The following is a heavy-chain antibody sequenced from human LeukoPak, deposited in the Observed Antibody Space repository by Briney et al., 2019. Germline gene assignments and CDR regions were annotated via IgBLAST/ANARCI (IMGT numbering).Heavy chain of an antibody. Sequence: SVKVSCKASRGTFSRYAISWVRQAPGQGLEWMGGIIPIFGTANYAQKLQGRVTITADEATSTAYIELSSLTSEDTAVYYCAREGITMVRGDVYNWFDPWGQGTLVTVSS. CDR2: IIPIFGTA. D-gene: IGHD3-10*01. J-gene: IGHJ5*02. V-gene: IGHV1-69*13. CDR3: AREGITMVRGDVYNWFDP. CDR1: RGTFSRYA.